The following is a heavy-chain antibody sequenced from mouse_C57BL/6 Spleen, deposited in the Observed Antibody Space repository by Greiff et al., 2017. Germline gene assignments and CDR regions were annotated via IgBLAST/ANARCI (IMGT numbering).Heavy chain of an antibody. CDR2: IDPSDSYT. CDR1: GYTFTSYW. Sequence: VQLQQPGAELVRPGTSVKLSCKASGYTFTSYWMHWVKQRPGQGLEWIGVIDPSDSYTNYNQKFKGKATLTVDTSSSTAYMQLSSLTSEDSAVYYCARGETDDYWGQVTTLTVSS. J-gene: IGHJ2*01. V-gene: IGHV1-59*01. CDR3: ARGETDDY.